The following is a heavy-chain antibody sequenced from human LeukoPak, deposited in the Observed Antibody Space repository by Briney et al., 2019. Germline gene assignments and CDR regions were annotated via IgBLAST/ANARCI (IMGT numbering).Heavy chain of an antibody. CDR2: ISGSGNTI. CDR3: TRGRPGHYYDY. D-gene: IGHD7-27*01. V-gene: IGHV3-48*02. Sequence: GGSLRLSCAASGFTFSNYGMNWVRQAPGKGLEWISYISGSGNTIFYTDAMKGRFTVSRDNAKNSLYLQMDSLRDGDTAVYYCTRGRPGHYYDYWGQGTLVTVAS. J-gene: IGHJ4*02. CDR1: GFTFSNYG.